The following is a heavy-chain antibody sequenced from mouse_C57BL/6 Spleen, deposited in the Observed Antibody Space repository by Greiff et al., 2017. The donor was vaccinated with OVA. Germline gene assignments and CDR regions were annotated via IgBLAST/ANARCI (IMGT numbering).Heavy chain of an antibody. D-gene: IGHD2-4*01. CDR2: LYPGDGDT. CDR3: ARSGDYDRGSNYFDY. CDR1: GYAFSSSW. J-gene: IGHJ2*01. Sequence: QVQLKESGPELVKPGASVKISCKASGYAFSSSWMNWVKQRPGKGLEWIGRLYPGDGDTNYTGKFKGKATLTADKSSSTAYMQLSSLTSEDSAVYFCARSGDYDRGSNYFDYWGQGTTLTVSS. V-gene: IGHV1-82*01.